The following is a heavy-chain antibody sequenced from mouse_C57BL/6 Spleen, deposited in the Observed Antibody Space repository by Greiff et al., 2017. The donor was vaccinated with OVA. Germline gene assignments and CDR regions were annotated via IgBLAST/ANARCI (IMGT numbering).Heavy chain of an antibody. CDR3: ARRGVYYGSSRFDY. CDR1: GYTFTSYW. CDR2: IDPSDSYT. D-gene: IGHD1-1*01. V-gene: IGHV1-69*01. Sequence: QVQLQQPGAELVMPGASVKLSCKASGYTFTSYWMHWVKQRPGQGLEWIGEIDPSDSYTNYNQKFKGKSTLTVDKSSSTAYMQLSSLTSEDSAVYYCARRGVYYGSSRFDYWGQGTTLTVSS. J-gene: IGHJ2*01.